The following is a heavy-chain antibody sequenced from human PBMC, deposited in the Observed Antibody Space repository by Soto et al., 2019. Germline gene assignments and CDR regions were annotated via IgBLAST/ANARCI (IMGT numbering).Heavy chain of an antibody. CDR2: MSPDSGNA. J-gene: IGHJ4*02. V-gene: IGHV1-8*01. CDR1: GYTFTDYD. Sequence: QVQVVQSRAEVKKPGASVKVSCKTSGYTFTDYDINWVRQAPGQGLEYMGWMSPDSGNAGYAKQFQGRVTMTSDTSISTAYMELSSLRSEDTAVYYCEVPTGYWGQGTLVTVSS. D-gene: IGHD1-1*01. CDR3: EVPTGY.